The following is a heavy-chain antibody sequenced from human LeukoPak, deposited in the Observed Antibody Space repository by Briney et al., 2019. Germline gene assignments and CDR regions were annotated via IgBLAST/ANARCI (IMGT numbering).Heavy chain of an antibody. Sequence: GGSLRLSCAASGFTFSSYAMHWARQAPGKGLEWVAVISYDGSSKYYADSVKGRFTISRDNSINALYLQMNSLRVEDTAVYYCARGRPHGNDYWGQGTLVTVSS. CDR3: ARGRPHGNDY. J-gene: IGHJ4*02. V-gene: IGHV3-30-3*01. CDR1: GFTFSSYA. D-gene: IGHD4-23*01. CDR2: ISYDGSSK.